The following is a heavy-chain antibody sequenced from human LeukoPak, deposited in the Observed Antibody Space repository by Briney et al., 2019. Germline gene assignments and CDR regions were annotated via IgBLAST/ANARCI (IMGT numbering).Heavy chain of an antibody. D-gene: IGHD5-18*01. CDR2: IYYSGTT. J-gene: IGHJ4*02. V-gene: IGHV4-39*01. Sequence: PSETLSLTCTVSGGSISSSSYYWGWIRQPPGKGLEWIGTIYYSGTTYYNPSLTGRVTISVFASKNQFSLKLSSVTAADTAVYYCARGYSYGGSYFDYWGQGTLVTVSS. CDR1: GGSISSSSYY. CDR3: ARGYSYGGSYFDY.